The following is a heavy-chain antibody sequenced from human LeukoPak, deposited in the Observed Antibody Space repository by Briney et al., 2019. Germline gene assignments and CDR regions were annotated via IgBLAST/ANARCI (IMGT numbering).Heavy chain of an antibody. CDR3: AKDFCTNGACYTDY. Sequence: GGSLRLSCAASGFTFDDYAMHWVRQAPGKGLEWVSGISWNGVSIVYADSVRGRSTISRDNAKNSLYLQMSSLRAEDTALYYCAKDFCTNGACYTDYWGQGTLVTVSS. J-gene: IGHJ4*02. D-gene: IGHD2-8*01. CDR2: ISWNGVSI. V-gene: IGHV3-9*01. CDR1: GFTFDDYA.